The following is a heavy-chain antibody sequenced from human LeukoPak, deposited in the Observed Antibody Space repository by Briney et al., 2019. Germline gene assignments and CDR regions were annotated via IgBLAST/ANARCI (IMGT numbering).Heavy chain of an antibody. Sequence: SETLSLTCTVSGGPISSYYWSWIRQPPGKGLEWIGYIYYSGSTNYNPSLKSRVTISVDTSKNQFSLKLSSVTAADTAVYYCAREGYYYYYYGMDVWGQGTTVTVSS. J-gene: IGHJ6*02. CDR1: GGPISSYY. CDR2: IYYSGST. CDR3: AREGYYYYYYGMDV. V-gene: IGHV4-59*01.